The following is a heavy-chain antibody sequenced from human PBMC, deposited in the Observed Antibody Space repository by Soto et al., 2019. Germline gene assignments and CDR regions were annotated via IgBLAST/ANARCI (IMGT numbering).Heavy chain of an antibody. D-gene: IGHD3-10*01. CDR1: GYTLTELS. CDR2: FDPEDGET. V-gene: IGHV1-24*01. Sequence: ASVTVSCKASGYTLTELSMHWVRQAPGKGLEWMGGFDPEDGETIYAQKFQGRVTMTEDTSTDTAYMELSSLRSEDTAVYYCATDPIPLVRGVIFDYWGQGTLVNVSS. J-gene: IGHJ4*02. CDR3: ATDPIPLVRGVIFDY.